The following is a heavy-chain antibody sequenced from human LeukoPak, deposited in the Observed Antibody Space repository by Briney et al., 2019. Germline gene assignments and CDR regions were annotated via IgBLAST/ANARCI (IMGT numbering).Heavy chain of an antibody. Sequence: AASVKVSCKASGGTFSSYAISWVRQAPGQGLERMGGIIPIFGTANYAQKFQGRVTITADESTSTAYMELSSLRSEDTAVYYCARSDYDSSGYYYEEDYWGQGTLVTVSS. CDR3: ARSDYDSSGYYYEEDY. V-gene: IGHV1-69*13. D-gene: IGHD3-22*01. CDR1: GGTFSSYA. CDR2: IIPIFGTA. J-gene: IGHJ4*02.